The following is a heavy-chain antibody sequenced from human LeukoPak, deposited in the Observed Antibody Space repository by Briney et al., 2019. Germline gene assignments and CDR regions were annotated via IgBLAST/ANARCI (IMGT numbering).Heavy chain of an antibody. CDR1: GYTFTSYY. D-gene: IGHD1-1*01. CDR3: ARDYSTGTTEGYYFDY. Sequence: ASVKVSCKASGYTFTSYYMHWVRQAPGQGLERMGIINPSGGSTSYAKKFQGRVTMTRDTSTSTVYMEPSSLRSEDTAVYYCARDYSTGTTEGYYFDYWGQGTLVTVSS. J-gene: IGHJ4*02. V-gene: IGHV1-46*01. CDR2: INPSGGST.